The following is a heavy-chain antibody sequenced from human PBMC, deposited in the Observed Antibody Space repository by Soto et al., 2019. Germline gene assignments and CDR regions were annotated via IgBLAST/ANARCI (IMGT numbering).Heavy chain of an antibody. CDR3: ARQGSGSNFYYALDV. V-gene: IGHV3-11*01. CDR2: ISSRSSTI. D-gene: IGHD1-26*01. J-gene: IGHJ6*02. CDR1: GFTFSDYY. Sequence: GGSLRLSCAASGFTFSDYYMSWIRQAPGKGLEWVSYISSRSSTIFYADSVKGRFTISRDNVKNSLYLQMNSLRAEDTAVYYCARQGSGSNFYYALDVWGQGTTVTVSS.